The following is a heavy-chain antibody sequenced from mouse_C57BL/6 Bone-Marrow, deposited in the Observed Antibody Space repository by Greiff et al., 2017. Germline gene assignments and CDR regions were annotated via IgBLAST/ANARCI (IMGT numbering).Heavy chain of an antibody. CDR2: IRLKSDNYAT. CDR1: GFTFSNYW. Sequence: EVMLVESGGGLVQPGGSMKLSCVASGFTFSNYWMNWVRQSPEKGLEWVAQIRLKSDNYATHYAESVKGRFTISRDDSKSSVYLQMNNLRAEDTGIYYCTEAPPWFAYWGQGTLVTVSA. V-gene: IGHV6-3*01. CDR3: TEAPPWFAY. J-gene: IGHJ3*01.